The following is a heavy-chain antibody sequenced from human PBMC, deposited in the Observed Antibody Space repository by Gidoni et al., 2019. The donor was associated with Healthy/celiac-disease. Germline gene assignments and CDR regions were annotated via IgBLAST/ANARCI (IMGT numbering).Heavy chain of an antibody. CDR2: IYTSGST. CDR3: ARVSRSGYYYAQSPPNTPMDV. V-gene: IGHV4-61*02. D-gene: IGHD3-22*01. J-gene: IGHJ6*02. CDR1: GGSISSGSYY. Sequence: QVQLQESGPGLVKPSQTLSLTCTVSGGSISSGSYYWSWIRQPPGKGLEWIGRIYTSGSTNYNPSLKSRVTISVDTSKNQFSLKLSSVTAADTAVYYCARVSRSGYYYAQSPPNTPMDVWGQGTTVTVSS.